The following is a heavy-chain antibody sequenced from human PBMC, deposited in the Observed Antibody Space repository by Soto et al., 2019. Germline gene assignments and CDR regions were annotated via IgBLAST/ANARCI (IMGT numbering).Heavy chain of an antibody. Sequence: QVQLQESGPGLVRPSQTLSLTCNVSGGSISSGHYYWSWIRQHPGKVLEWIGYIHYSGSTLYNPSLQXRXTXSXHTSKNQFFLKVNSVRAADPAVYSCARRESGRPLDSWGQGTLVTVSS. J-gene: IGHJ4*02. CDR3: ARRESGRPLDS. CDR1: GGSISSGHYY. V-gene: IGHV4-31*03. CDR2: IHYSGST. D-gene: IGHD6-6*01.